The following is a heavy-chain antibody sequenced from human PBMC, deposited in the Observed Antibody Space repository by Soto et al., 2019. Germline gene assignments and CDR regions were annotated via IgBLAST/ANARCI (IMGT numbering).Heavy chain of an antibody. V-gene: IGHV4-30-4*01. J-gene: IGHJ4*02. CDR2: IYDGGRT. CDR1: GGSISTVDYW. D-gene: IGHD7-27*01. CDR3: ARGPSGDKVDS. Sequence: QVQLQESGPGLVKPSQTLSLTCTVSGGSISTVDYWWSWIRQSPDMGLEWIGHIYDGGRTYNNPSLASRVTMSVDASKRQLALTLSSVSAADTAVYYCARGPSGDKVDSCGQGTLVTVSS.